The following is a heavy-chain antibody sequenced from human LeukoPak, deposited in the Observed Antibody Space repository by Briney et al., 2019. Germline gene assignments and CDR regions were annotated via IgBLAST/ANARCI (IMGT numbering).Heavy chain of an antibody. CDR3: AIHPSPYCGGDCYSSLYFDY. V-gene: IGHV1-69*13. Sequence: ASVKVSCTASGDTFSSYAISWVRQAPGQGLEWMGGIIPIFGTANYAQKFQGRVTITADESTSTAYMELSSLRSEDTAVYYCAIHPSPYCGGDCYSSLYFDYWGQGTLVTVSS. J-gene: IGHJ4*02. CDR2: IIPIFGTA. CDR1: GDTFSSYA. D-gene: IGHD2-21*02.